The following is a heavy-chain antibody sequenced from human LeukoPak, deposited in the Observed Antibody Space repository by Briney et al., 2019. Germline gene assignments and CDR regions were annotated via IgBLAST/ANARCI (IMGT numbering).Heavy chain of an antibody. CDR2: IIPILGIA. D-gene: IGHD6-13*01. V-gene: IGHV1-69*04. CDR1: GGTFISYA. J-gene: IGHJ4*02. CDR3: ARSSSSWPLFDY. Sequence: GASVKVSCKASGGTFISYAISWVRQAPGQGLEWMGRIIPILGIANYAQKFQGRVTITADKSTSTAYMELSSLRSEDTAVYYCARSSSSWPLFDYWGQGTLVTVSS.